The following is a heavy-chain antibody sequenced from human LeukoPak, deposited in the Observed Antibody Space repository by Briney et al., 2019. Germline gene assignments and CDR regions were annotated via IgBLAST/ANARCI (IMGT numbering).Heavy chain of an antibody. J-gene: IGHJ6*03. CDR2: IKKDGSEK. V-gene: IGHV3-7*01. Sequence: GGSLRLSCAASGFTFSSHWMSWVRQAPGKGLEWVANIKKDGSEKYYVDAVKGRFTISRDNAKTSLYLQMNSLRAEDTAVYYCARERLFSDEYYYYYYMDVWGKGTTVTVSS. CDR3: ARERLFSDEYYYYYYMDV. CDR1: GFTFSSHW.